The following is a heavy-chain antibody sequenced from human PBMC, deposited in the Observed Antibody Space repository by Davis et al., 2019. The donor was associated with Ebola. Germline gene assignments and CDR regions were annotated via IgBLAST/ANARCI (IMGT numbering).Heavy chain of an antibody. Sequence: ASVKVSCKASGYTFTGYYMHWVRQAPGQGLEWMGWINPNSGGTNYAQKFQGRVTMTRDTSISTAYMELSGLRSEDTAVYYCATTTGDDPFDFWGQGTLVTVSS. J-gene: IGHJ3*01. CDR2: INPNSGGT. D-gene: IGHD7-27*01. CDR3: ATTTGDDPFDF. CDR1: GYTFTGYY. V-gene: IGHV1-2*02.